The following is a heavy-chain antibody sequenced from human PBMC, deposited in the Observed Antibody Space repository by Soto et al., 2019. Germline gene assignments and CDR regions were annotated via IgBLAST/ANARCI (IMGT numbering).Heavy chain of an antibody. J-gene: IGHJ4*02. V-gene: IGHV4-61*01. CDR2: VYYSGTT. CDR1: GGSVSDKTYY. D-gene: IGHD4-17*01. Sequence: QVQLQESGPGLLKPSETLSLTCSVSGGSVSDKTYYWSWIRQPPGKRLEWIGYVYYSGTTNYNPCLKSRVTTSVDLSKNRFSLRLSSVTTADTALYYCARTTAVPNTLRSRYFFDYWGQGTLVTVSS. CDR3: ARTTAVPNTLRSRYFFDY.